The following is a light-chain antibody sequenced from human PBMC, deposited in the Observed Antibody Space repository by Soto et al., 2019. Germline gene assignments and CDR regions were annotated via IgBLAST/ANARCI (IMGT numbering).Light chain of an antibody. CDR3: QQLFDSPIT. CDR1: QVISTS. CDR2: AAS. J-gene: IGKJ5*01. Sequence: VGESVTITCRASQVISTSLAWYQVKPGKAPKLLIYAASTLESGVPSRFSATVSGTEFSLTITSLQPEDFATYYCQQLFDSPITFGQGTRLEIK. V-gene: IGKV1-9*01.